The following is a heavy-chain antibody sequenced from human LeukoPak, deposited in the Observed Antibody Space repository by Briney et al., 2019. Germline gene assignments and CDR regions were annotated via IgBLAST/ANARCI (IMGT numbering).Heavy chain of an antibody. CDR2: IKSKTDGGTT. D-gene: IGHD6-6*01. J-gene: IGHJ4*02. Sequence: PGGSLRLSCAASGFTFSSYAMSWVRQAPGKGLEWVGRIKSKTDGGTTDYAAPVKGRFTISRDDSKNTLYLQMNSLKTEDTAVYYCTTDSSSSLFDYWGQGTLVTVSS. V-gene: IGHV3-15*01. CDR1: GFTFSSYA. CDR3: TTDSSSSLFDY.